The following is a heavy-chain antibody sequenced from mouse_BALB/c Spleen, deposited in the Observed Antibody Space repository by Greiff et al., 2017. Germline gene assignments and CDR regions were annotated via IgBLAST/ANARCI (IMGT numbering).Heavy chain of an antibody. V-gene: IGHV5-15*02. CDR3: ARLDGNYFAWFAY. CDR2: ISNLAYSI. D-gene: IGHD2-1*01. Sequence: EVKLVESGGGLVQPGGSRKLSCAASGFTFSDYGMAWVRQAPGKGPEWVAFISNLAYSIYYAATVTGRFTISRENAKNTLYLEMSSLRSEDTAMYYCARLDGNYFAWFAYWGQGTLVTVSA. J-gene: IGHJ3*01. CDR1: GFTFSDYG.